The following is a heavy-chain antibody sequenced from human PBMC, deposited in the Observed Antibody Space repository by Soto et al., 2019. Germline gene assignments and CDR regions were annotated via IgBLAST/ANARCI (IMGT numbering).Heavy chain of an antibody. CDR1: GGTFSSYA. CDR3: ARDHYYDSSGYLWFDP. Sequence: VASVKVSCKXSGGTFSSYAISWVRQAPGQGLEWMGGIIPIFGTANYAQKFQGRVTITADESTSTAYMELSSLRSEDTAVYYCARDHYYDSSGYLWFDPWGQGTLVTVSS. J-gene: IGHJ5*02. V-gene: IGHV1-69*13. CDR2: IIPIFGTA. D-gene: IGHD3-22*01.